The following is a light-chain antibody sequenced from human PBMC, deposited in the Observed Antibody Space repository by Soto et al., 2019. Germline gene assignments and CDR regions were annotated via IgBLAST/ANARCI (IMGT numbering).Light chain of an antibody. CDR3: CSYAGSSTFYV. V-gene: IGLV2-23*01. CDR2: EGS. CDR1: SSDVGSYNL. Sequence: QPVLTQPASVSGSPGQSITISCTGTSSDVGSYNLVSWYQQHPGKAPKLMIYEGSKRPSGVSNRFSGSKSGNTASLTISGLQAEDEAASYCCSYAGSSTFYVFGTGTKLTVL. J-gene: IGLJ1*01.